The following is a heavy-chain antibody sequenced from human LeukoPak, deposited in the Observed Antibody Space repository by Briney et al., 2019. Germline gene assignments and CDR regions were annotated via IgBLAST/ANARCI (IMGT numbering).Heavy chain of an antibody. CDR1: GFTFSRYG. V-gene: IGHV3-33*01. CDR3: ARDPGTVTTLFDY. Sequence: QAGRSLRLSCAASGFTFSRYGMHWVRQAPGKGLEWVAVIWHDGSNNYEDSVKGRFTISKDNSKNTLYLQMNSLRDEDSAVYYCARDPGTVTTLFDYWGQGTLVTVSS. CDR2: IWHDGSN. D-gene: IGHD4-11*01. J-gene: IGHJ4*02.